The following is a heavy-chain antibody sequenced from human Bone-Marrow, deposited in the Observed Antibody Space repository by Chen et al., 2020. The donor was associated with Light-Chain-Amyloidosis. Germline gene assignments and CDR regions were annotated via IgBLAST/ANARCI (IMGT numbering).Heavy chain of an antibody. CDR3: AKDISYDDILPGYPADAFDI. D-gene: IGHD3-9*01. Sequence: EVQLVESGGGLLQRGGSLRLSCAASGFAFSSYAMSWVRQAPGKGREWFSTISGSGGSRYYGDAVKGRLTISRDNSKNALVLQMNSLRAEDTAVYYCAKDISYDDILPGYPADAFDIWGQGTMVTVSS. V-gene: IGHV3-23*04. CDR2: ISGSGGSR. CDR1: GFAFSSYA. J-gene: IGHJ3*02.